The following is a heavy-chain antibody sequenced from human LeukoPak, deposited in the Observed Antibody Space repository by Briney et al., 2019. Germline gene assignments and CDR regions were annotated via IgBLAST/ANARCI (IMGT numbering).Heavy chain of an antibody. CDR3: ARVRYYYDSSGYYRTPDY. CDR1: GYSFTGYY. Sequence: ASVKVSCKASGYSFTGYYMQWVRQAPGQGLEWMGWINPNSGGTNYAQKFQGRVTVTRDTSTSTAYMELRSLRSDDTAVYYCARVRYYYDSSGYYRTPDYWGQGTLVTVSS. V-gene: IGHV1-2*02. CDR2: INPNSGGT. J-gene: IGHJ4*02. D-gene: IGHD3-22*01.